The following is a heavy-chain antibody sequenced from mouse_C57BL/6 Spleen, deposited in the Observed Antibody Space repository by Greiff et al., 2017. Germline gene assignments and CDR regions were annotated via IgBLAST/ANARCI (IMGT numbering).Heavy chain of an antibody. CDR2: LWCGGST. V-gene: IGHV2-2*01. D-gene: IGHD5-5*01. J-gene: IGHJ3*01. CDR1: GFSLTSYG. CDR3: AREDYQRDWCAY. Sequence: VKLVESGPCLVQPSQSLSITCTVSGFSLTSYGVHWVRQSPGMGLVWLGVLWCGGSTDYHAAFISSLSISQDNSKSQVFFKMNSLQADDTAIYYCAREDYQRDWCAYWGQGSLVTVSA.